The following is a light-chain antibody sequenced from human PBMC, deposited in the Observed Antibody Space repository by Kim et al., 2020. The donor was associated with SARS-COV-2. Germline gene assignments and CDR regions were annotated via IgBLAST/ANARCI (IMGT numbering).Light chain of an antibody. Sequence: CVPPEERATPSCRASHGVGGYLAWYQQRPGQAPRLLIYDASTRAPGIPARFSGSGSGTDFTLTINNVEPEDFAVYYCQQRSNWRTFGQGTKVDIK. CDR3: QQRSNWRT. CDR1: HGVGGY. CDR2: DAS. V-gene: IGKV3-11*01. J-gene: IGKJ1*01.